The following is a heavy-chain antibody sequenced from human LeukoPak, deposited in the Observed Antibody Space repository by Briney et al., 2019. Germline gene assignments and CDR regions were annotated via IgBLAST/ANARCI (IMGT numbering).Heavy chain of an antibody. D-gene: IGHD5-24*01. CDR3: ARGVRDVLQTLAAGYYFDY. Sequence: GGSLRLSCAASGFTFSSYAMHWVRQAPGKGLEWVAVISYDGSNKYYADSVKGRFTISRDNSKNTLYLQMNSLRAEDTAVYYCARGVRDVLQTLAAGYYFDYWGQGTLVTVSS. V-gene: IGHV3-30-3*01. CDR1: GFTFSSYA. CDR2: ISYDGSNK. J-gene: IGHJ4*02.